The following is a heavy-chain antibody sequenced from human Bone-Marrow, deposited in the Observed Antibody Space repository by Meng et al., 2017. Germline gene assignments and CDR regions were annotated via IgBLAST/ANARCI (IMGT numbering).Heavy chain of an antibody. J-gene: IGHJ4*02. CDR2: INYSGRT. CDR3: ARGPSHGGSYSDY. D-gene: IGHD2-21*02. Sequence: QVQLQESGPGLVKPSETLSLTCTVSGGSISTYYWSWFRQSPEKGLEWIGYINYSGRTNYIPSLRSRATISVDPSKNQFSLNLRSVTAADTAVYYCARGPSHGGSYSDYWGQGTLVTVSS. CDR1: GGSISTYY. V-gene: IGHV4-59*01.